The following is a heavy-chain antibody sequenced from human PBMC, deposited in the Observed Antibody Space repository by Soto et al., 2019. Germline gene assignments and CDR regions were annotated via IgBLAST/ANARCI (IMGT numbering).Heavy chain of an antibody. Sequence: SETLSLTCTVSGGSISSGGYYWSWIRQHPGKGLEWIGYIYYRGSTYYNPSLKSRVTISVDTSKNQISLKLCSVTAADTAGYYCARELRDFWSGYLSPIHWFDPWGQGTLGTVSS. V-gene: IGHV4-31*02. J-gene: IGHJ5*02. CDR2: IYYRGST. CDR3: ARELRDFWSGYLSPIHWFDP. D-gene: IGHD3-3*01. CDR1: GGSISSGGYY.